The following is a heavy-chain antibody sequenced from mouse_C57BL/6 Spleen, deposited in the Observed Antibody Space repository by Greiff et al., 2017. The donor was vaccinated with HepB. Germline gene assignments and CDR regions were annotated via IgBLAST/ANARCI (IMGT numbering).Heavy chain of an antibody. D-gene: IGHD2-4*01. CDR3: ARGDYAGFAY. CDR1: GYTFTDYY. CDR2: INPNNGGT. J-gene: IGHJ3*01. V-gene: IGHV1-26*01. Sequence: EVQLQQSGPELVKPGASVKISCKASGYTFTDYYMNWVKQSHGKSLEWIGDINPNNGGTSYNQKFKGKATLTVDKSSSTAYMELRSLTSEDSAVYYCARGDYAGFAYWGQGTLVTVSA.